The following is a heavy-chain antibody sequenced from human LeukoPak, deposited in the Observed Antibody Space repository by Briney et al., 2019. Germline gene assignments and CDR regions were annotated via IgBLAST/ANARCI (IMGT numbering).Heavy chain of an antibody. V-gene: IGHV1-8*01. CDR3: ARGSRRDGYNTLFDY. CDR2: MNPNSGNT. CDR1: GYTFTNYD. Sequence: ASVKVSCKASGYTFTNYDINWVRQATGQGLEWMGWMNPNSGNTGYAQKFQGRVTMTSNTSINTAYMELTSLRSEDTAVYYCARGSRRDGYNTLFDYWGQGTLVTVSS. J-gene: IGHJ4*02. D-gene: IGHD5-24*01.